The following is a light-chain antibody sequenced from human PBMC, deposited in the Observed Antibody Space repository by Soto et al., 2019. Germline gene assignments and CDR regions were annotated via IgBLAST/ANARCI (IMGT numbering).Light chain of an antibody. CDR2: GTS. CDR3: QQTFTTPCS. J-gene: IGKJ2*04. CDR1: QSIIRY. V-gene: IGKV1-39*01. Sequence: DIQMTQSPSSLSASVGDSVTITCRASQSIIRYLNWYQQQPGKAPKLLIYGTSSLQSGVPSRFSVSGSGTDFTLTISTLQPEDFATYYCQQTFTTPCSFGQGTKPETK.